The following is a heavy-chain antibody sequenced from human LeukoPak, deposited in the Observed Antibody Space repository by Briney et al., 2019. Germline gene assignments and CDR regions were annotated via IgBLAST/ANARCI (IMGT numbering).Heavy chain of an antibody. V-gene: IGHV3-23*01. Sequence: ETLSLTCTVSGGSISSSSYYWGWIRQPPGKGLEWVSSIGGSGSGTYYADSVKGRFTISRDNSKDTLFLQMNSLRADDTAVYYCAKAIPHRLLLGEFPFDSWGQGTLVTVSS. CDR1: GGSISSSSYY. CDR2: IGGSGSGT. J-gene: IGHJ4*02. CDR3: AKAIPHRLLLGEFPFDS. D-gene: IGHD3-16*01.